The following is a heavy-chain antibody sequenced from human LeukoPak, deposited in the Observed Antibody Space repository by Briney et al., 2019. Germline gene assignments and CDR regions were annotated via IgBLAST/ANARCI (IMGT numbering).Heavy chain of an antibody. D-gene: IGHD2-2*01. J-gene: IGHJ5*02. Sequence: ASVNVSCKASGYTFTSYGISWVRQAPGQGLEWMGWISAYNGNTNYAQKLQGRVTMTTDTSTSTAYMELRSLRSDDTAVYYCARIRSRVPINWFDPWGQGTLVTVSS. CDR3: ARIRSRVPINWFDP. CDR1: GYTFTSYG. CDR2: ISAYNGNT. V-gene: IGHV1-18*04.